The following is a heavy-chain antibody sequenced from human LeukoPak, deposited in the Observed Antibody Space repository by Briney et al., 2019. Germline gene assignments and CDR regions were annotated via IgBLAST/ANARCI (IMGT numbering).Heavy chain of an antibody. V-gene: IGHV4-39*07. D-gene: IGHD6-13*01. CDR1: GGSISSSSYY. J-gene: IGHJ6*03. Sequence: SETLSLTCTVSGGSISSSSYYWGWIRQPPGKGLEWIGSTYHSGSTYYNPSLKSRVTISVDTSKNQFSLKLSSVTAADTAVYYCAREPPSSWDYYYYYMDVWGKGTTVTVSS. CDR2: TYHSGST. CDR3: AREPPSSWDYYYYYMDV.